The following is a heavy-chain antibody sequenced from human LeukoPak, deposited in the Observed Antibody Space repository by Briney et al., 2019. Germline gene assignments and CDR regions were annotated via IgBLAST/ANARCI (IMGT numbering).Heavy chain of an antibody. J-gene: IGHJ4*02. Sequence: GGSLRLSCAASGFTFSSYSMNWVRQAPGKGLEWVSSISSSSSYIYYADSVKGRFTISRDNAKNSLYLQMNSLRAEDTAVYYCARDKYSYYDFWSGYLTPSLNDYWGQGTLVTVSS. CDR1: GFTFSSYS. CDR3: ARDKYSYYDFWSGYLTPSLNDY. D-gene: IGHD3-3*01. CDR2: ISSSSSYI. V-gene: IGHV3-21*01.